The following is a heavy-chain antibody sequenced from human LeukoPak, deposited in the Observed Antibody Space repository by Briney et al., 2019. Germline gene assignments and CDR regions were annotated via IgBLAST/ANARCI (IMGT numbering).Heavy chain of an antibody. D-gene: IGHD5-24*01. V-gene: IGHV4-34*01. CDR2: IYHSGST. Sequence: SETLSLTCAVYGGSFSGYYWSWIRQPPGKGLEWIGEIYHSGSTNYNPSLKSRVTISVDKSKNQFSLKLSSVTAADTAVYYCARGLWMAPFDYWGQGTLVTVSS. CDR1: GGSFSGYY. J-gene: IGHJ4*02. CDR3: ARGLWMAPFDY.